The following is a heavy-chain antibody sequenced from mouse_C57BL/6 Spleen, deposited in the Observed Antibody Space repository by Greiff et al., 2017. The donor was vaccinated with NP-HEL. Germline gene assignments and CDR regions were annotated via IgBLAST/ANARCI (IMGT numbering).Heavy chain of an antibody. CDR2: IYPGSGNT. CDR1: GYSFTSYY. J-gene: IGHJ2*01. V-gene: IGHV1-66*01. Sequence: VKLVESGPELVKPGASVKISCKASGYSFTSYYIHWVKQRPGQGLEWIGWIYPGSGNTKYNEKFKGKATLTADTSSSTAYMQLSSLTSEDSAVYYCARRGDYDVGLDYWGQGTTLTVSS. D-gene: IGHD2-4*01. CDR3: ARRGDYDVGLDY.